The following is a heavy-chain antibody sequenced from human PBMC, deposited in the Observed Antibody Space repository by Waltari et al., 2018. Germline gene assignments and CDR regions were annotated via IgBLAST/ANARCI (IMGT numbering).Heavy chain of an antibody. V-gene: IGHV4-4*02. J-gene: IGHJ4*02. CDR3: AGDRAIGLFFDY. Sequence: QVQLQESGQGLVKPSGTLSLTCAVSGDSISGNYWWSWVRQSPEKGLEWIGQVYHSGKPHYNPSLQSRGTISVDKPTNQFSLNLNAVAAADTAVYYCAGDRAIGLFFDYWGRGTLVTVSS. CDR2: VYHSGKP. D-gene: IGHD2-2*01. CDR1: GDSISGNYW.